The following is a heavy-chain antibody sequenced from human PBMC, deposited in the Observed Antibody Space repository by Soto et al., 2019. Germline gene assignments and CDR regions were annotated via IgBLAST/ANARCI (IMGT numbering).Heavy chain of an antibody. CDR2: IIPIFGTA. CDR1: GGTFSSYA. D-gene: IGHD6-13*01. Sequence: QVQLVQSGAEVKKPGSSVKVSCKASGGTFSSYAISWVRQAPGQGLEWMGGIIPIFGTANYAQKFQGRVTNTADESTSTAYMELSSLRSEDTAVYYCARSRYSSSWYRLSYWGQGTLVTVSS. J-gene: IGHJ4*02. V-gene: IGHV1-69*12. CDR3: ARSRYSSSWYRLSY.